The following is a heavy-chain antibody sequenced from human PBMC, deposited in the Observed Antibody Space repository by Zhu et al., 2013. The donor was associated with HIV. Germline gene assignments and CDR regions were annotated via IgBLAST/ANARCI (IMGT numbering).Heavy chain of an antibody. V-gene: IGHV1-2*02. D-gene: IGHD3-10*01. Sequence: QVQLVQSGAEVKKPGASVEVSCKASGHTFTDYYMHWVRQAPGQGLEWMGWINPTSGGTSYAQRFQGRVTMTRDTSISTAYMELRRLRSDDTAVYFCASTFSGGFGLGYYAMDVWGQGTPVTVSS. CDR3: ASTFSGGFGLGYYAMDV. CDR1: GHTFTDYY. J-gene: IGHJ6*02. CDR2: INPTSGGT.